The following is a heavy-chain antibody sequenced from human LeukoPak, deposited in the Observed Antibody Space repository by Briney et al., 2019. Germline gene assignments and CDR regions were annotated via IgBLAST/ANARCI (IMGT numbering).Heavy chain of an antibody. CDR2: ISYDGSNK. J-gene: IGHJ4*02. D-gene: IGHD4-11*01. V-gene: IGHV3-30-3*01. CDR3: ARYDYSNYHYFDY. Sequence: GRSLRLSCAASGFTFSSYAMHWVRQAPGKGLEWVAVISYDGSNKYYADSGKGRFTISRDNSKNTLYLQMNSLRAEDTAVYYCARYDYSNYHYFDYWGQGTLVTVSS. CDR1: GFTFSSYA.